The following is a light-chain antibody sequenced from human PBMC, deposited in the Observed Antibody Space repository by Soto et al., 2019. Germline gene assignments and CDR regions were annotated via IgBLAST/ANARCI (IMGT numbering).Light chain of an antibody. CDR1: SSNVGGQDY. Sequence: QSVLTQPRSVSASPGQSVTLSCTGTSSNVGGQDYVSWYQQNPGKAPRLMIYDATKRPSGVPYRFSGSKSGNVASLTISGLQAEDEADYYCCSYAASYTLAFGGGTKLTVL. J-gene: IGLJ2*01. CDR3: CSYAASYTLA. CDR2: DAT. V-gene: IGLV2-11*01.